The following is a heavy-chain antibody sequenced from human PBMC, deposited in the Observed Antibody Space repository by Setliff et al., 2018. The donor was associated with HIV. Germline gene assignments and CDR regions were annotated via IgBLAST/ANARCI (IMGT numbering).Heavy chain of an antibody. Sequence: GGSLRLSCAASGFTISNVWMTWVRQAPGKGLEWVANIKQDGSEKYYVDSVKGRFTISRDNAKNSLYLQMNSLRAEDTAVYYCARDKEQLELSRENYFDYWGQGTLVTSPQ. D-gene: IGHD1-1*01. CDR3: ARDKEQLELSRENYFDY. J-gene: IGHJ4*02. CDR1: GFTISNVW. CDR2: IKQDGSEK. V-gene: IGHV3-7*01.